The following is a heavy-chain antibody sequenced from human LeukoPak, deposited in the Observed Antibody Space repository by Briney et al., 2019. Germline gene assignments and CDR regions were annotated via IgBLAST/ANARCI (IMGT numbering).Heavy chain of an antibody. D-gene: IGHD1-26*01. Sequence: ASVKISCKVSGYTLTELSMHWVRQAPGKGLEWMGGFDPEDGETIYAQKFQGRVTMTEDTSTDTAYMELSSLRSEDTAVYYCATDLEGEPLAFDYWGQGTLVTVSS. CDR1: GYTLTELS. CDR3: ATDLEGEPLAFDY. V-gene: IGHV1-24*01. J-gene: IGHJ4*02. CDR2: FDPEDGET.